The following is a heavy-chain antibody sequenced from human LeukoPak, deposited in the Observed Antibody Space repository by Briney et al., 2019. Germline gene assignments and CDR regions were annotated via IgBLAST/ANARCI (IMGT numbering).Heavy chain of an antibody. Sequence: PSETLSLICSVSVASISTYYWSWIRQPPGKGLDWIADLYLSGSTNYNPALKSRVTISPDTSKNQFSLKLNSVTAAVTAVYYCARAGGSWSFDYLGQGTLVTVSS. CDR3: ARAGGSWSFDY. V-gene: IGHV4-59*01. J-gene: IGHJ4*02. CDR2: LYLSGST. D-gene: IGHD5-12*01. CDR1: VASISTYY.